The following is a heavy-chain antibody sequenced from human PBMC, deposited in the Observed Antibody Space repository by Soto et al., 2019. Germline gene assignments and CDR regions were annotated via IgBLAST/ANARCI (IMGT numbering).Heavy chain of an antibody. CDR3: AKKGYYPSGKINLFDS. V-gene: IGHV4-38-2*01. CDR2: VDHRGRA. Sequence: SETLSLTCAVSGYSINSDYYWGWVRQPPGKGLEWIGSVDHRGRAYYSPSLRSRLTIFIDTSKNQFSLRLTSVTAADTAMYFCAKKGYYPSGKINLFDSWGPGTLVTVSS. J-gene: IGHJ4*02. D-gene: IGHD3-10*01. CDR1: GYSINSDYY.